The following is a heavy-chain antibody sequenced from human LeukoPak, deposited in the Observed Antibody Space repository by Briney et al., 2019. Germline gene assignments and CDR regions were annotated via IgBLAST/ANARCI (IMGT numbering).Heavy chain of an antibody. CDR2: ISHDGSNK. J-gene: IGHJ6*04. V-gene: IGHV3-30-3*01. CDR1: GFTFSSYA. Sequence: GRSLRLSCAASGFTFSSYAMRWVRQAPGKGLEWVAVISHDGSNKYYADSVKGRFTISRDNSKNTLYLQMNSLRAEDTTVYYCARDLGTSSHYYYGMDVWGKGTTVTVSS. CDR3: ARDLGTSSHYYYGMDV. D-gene: IGHD2-2*01.